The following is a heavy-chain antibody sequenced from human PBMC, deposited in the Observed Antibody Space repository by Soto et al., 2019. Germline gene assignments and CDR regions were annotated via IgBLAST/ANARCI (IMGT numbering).Heavy chain of an antibody. Sequence: QVQLQQWGAGLLKPSETLSLTCAVYGGSFSGYYWSWIRQPPGKGLEWIGEINHSGSTNYNPSLKSRITISVDTSKNQCSLKLSSVTAADTAVYYCARGRYTIFWWEQDYYYYMDVWGKGTTVTVSS. V-gene: IGHV4-34*01. CDR1: GGSFSGYY. CDR2: INHSGST. J-gene: IGHJ6*03. CDR3: ARGRYTIFWWEQDYYYYMDV. D-gene: IGHD3-9*01.